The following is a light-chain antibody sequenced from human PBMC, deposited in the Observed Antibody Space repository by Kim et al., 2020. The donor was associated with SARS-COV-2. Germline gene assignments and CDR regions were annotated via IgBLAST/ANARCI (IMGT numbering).Light chain of an antibody. CDR2: RAS. V-gene: IGKV1-5*03. CDR3: QQYMTWT. J-gene: IGKJ1*01. Sequence: LSASVGDSVTITCRASQSINDYVAWYQFKLGKAPRLLIYRASTLNSGVPSRFSGGGSGTEFTLTISSLETDDFATYYCQQYMTWTFGHGTKVDIK. CDR1: QSINDY.